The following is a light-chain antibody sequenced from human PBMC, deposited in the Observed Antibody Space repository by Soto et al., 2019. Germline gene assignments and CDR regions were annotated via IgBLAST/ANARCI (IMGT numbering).Light chain of an antibody. CDR3: SSYAGDSIYVL. CDR1: SSDIGTYNL. CDR2: HVS. V-gene: IGLV2-23*02. Sequence: QSALTQPASVSGSPGPSITISCTGTSSDIGTYNLVSWYQHYPGKAPKLIIYHVSERPSGVPDRFSGSKSGDTASLTISGRQAEDEADYYCSSYAGDSIYVLFGGGTKLTVL. J-gene: IGLJ3*02.